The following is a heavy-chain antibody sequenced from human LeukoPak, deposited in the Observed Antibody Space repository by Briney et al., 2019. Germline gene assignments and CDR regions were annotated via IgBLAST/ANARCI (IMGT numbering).Heavy chain of an antibody. Sequence: SETLSLTCTVSGGSISSSSYYWGWIRQPPGKGLEWIGEINHSGSTNYNPSLKSRVTISVDTSKNQFSLKLSSVTAADTAVYYCARPSSWYGYDAFDIWGQGTMVTVSS. CDR3: ARPSSWYGYDAFDI. CDR2: INHSGST. D-gene: IGHD6-13*01. CDR1: GGSISSSSYY. J-gene: IGHJ3*02. V-gene: IGHV4-39*07.